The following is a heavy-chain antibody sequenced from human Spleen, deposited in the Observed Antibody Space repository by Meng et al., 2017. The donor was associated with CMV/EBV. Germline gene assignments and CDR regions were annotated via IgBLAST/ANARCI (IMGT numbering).Heavy chain of an antibody. CDR3: ARVGNGDYSYYYYGMDV. V-gene: IGHV3-33*01. CDR1: GFNFSNYG. J-gene: IGHJ6*02. Sequence: GESLKISCAAAGFNFSNYGIHWVRQAPGKGLEWVAIIWYDGSHRYYADSVQGRFTISRDNSKNTVHLQMNSLRAEDTAVYYCARVGNGDYSYYYYGMDVWGQGTTVTVSS. D-gene: IGHD4-17*01. CDR2: IWYDGSHR.